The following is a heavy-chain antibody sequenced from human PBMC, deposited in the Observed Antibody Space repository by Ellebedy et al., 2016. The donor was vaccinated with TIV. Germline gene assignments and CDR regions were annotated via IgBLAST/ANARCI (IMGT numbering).Heavy chain of an antibody. CDR1: GYTLTDLS. CDR2: FDPEDGET. Sequence: ASVKVSXXVSGYTLTDLSMHWVRQAPGKGLEWMGGFDPEDGETIYAQKFQGRVTMTEDTSTDTAYMELSRLRSDDTAVYYCARPVDTAMADFDYWGQGTLVTVSS. V-gene: IGHV1-24*01. CDR3: ARPVDTAMADFDY. J-gene: IGHJ4*02. D-gene: IGHD5-18*01.